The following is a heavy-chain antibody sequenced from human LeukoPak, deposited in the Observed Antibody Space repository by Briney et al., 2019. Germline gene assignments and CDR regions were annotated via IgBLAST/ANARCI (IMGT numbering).Heavy chain of an antibody. CDR3: ASHYYASSGSLFDS. CDR2: VYHTGST. CDR1: GYSISSGYY. J-gene: IGHJ4*02. Sequence: SETLSLTCAVSGYSISSGYYWVWIRQPPGKGLEWIGSVYHTGSTYYHPSLKSRVTISLDTSKNQFSLRLTSVTAADTALYYCASHYYASSGSLFDSWGRGSLVTVSS. V-gene: IGHV4-38-2*01. D-gene: IGHD3-22*01.